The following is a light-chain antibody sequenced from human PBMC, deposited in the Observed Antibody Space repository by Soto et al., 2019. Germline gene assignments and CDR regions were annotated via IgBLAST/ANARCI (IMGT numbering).Light chain of an antibody. J-gene: IGKJ2*01. CDR3: QQYDNWYT. CDR1: QSVGSN. Sequence: EIVMTQSPATLSVSPGERATLSCRASQSVGSNLAWYQQKVGQAPRLVIYGASTRATDIPARFSGSGSGTEFTLTISSLQSEDFAVYYRQQYDNWYTFGQGTKLESK. CDR2: GAS. V-gene: IGKV3-15*01.